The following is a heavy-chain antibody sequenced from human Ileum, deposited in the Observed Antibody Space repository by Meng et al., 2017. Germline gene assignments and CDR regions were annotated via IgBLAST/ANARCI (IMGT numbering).Heavy chain of an antibody. CDR2: IHHSGST. CDR1: GGSISFGYW. CDR3: ARNGDYSADH. D-gene: IGHD2-21*01. V-gene: IGHV4-4*03. J-gene: IGHJ4*02. Sequence: HVQLQESGPGLVKPPGTLSLTCAVSGGSISFGYWWSWVRQPPGQGLEWIGEIHHSGSTNYNPSLKSRVTLSVDNSNNQFSLSLTSVTAADTAVYYCARNGDYSADHWGQGILVTVSS.